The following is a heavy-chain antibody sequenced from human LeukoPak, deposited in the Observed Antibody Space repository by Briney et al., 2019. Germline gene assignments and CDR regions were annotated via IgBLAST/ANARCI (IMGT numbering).Heavy chain of an antibody. CDR3: ARDLIMVRGVAADAFDI. D-gene: IGHD3-10*01. CDR1: GYTFTSHG. V-gene: IGHV1-18*01. Sequence: GGAVKASRKASGYTFTSHGNSWVRQAPGQGLEWMGWFSAYNGNTNYAQKLRVRVTMTTDTSTSTAYMELRSLRSDDTAVYYCARDLIMVRGVAADAFDIWGQGTMVTVSS. J-gene: IGHJ3*02. CDR2: FSAYNGNT.